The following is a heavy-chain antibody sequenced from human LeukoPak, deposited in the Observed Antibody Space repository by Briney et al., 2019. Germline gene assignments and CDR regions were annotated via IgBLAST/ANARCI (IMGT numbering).Heavy chain of an antibody. J-gene: IGHJ4*02. CDR1: GLTISSYS. CDR3: ARGTDY. Sequence: TGGSLRLSCAASGLTISSYSMNWVRQAPGKGLQWVSYISSSSSTIYYADSVKGRFTISRDNAKNSLYLQMNSLRAEDTAVYYCARGTDYWGRGTLVTVSS. V-gene: IGHV3-48*01. CDR2: ISSSSSTI.